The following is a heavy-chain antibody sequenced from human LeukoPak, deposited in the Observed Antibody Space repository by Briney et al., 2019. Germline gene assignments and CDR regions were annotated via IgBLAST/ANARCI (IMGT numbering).Heavy chain of an antibody. CDR2: IYTSGST. D-gene: IGHD3-22*01. J-gene: IGHJ4*02. Sequence: SQTLSLTCTVSGGSISSGSYYGSWIRQPAGKGLEWIGRIYTSGSTNYNPSLKSRVTISVDTSKNQFSLKLSPVTAADTAVYYCASTYYDSSGYYPFDYWGQGTLVTVSS. V-gene: IGHV4-61*02. CDR1: GGSISSGSYY. CDR3: ASTYYDSSGYYPFDY.